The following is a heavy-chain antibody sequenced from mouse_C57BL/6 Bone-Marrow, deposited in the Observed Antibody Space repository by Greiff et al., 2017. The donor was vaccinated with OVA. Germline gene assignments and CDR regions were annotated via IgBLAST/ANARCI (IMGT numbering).Heavy chain of an antibody. Sequence: VQLQESGAELVKPGASVKLSCKASGYTFTSYWMHWVKQRPGQGLEWIGMIHPNSGSTNYNEKFKSKATLTVDKSSSTAYMQLSSLTSEDSAVYYCGLHWAFDYWGQGTTLTVSS. V-gene: IGHV1-64*01. CDR3: GLHWAFDY. CDR1: GYTFTSYW. CDR2: IHPNSGST. J-gene: IGHJ2*01. D-gene: IGHD4-1*01.